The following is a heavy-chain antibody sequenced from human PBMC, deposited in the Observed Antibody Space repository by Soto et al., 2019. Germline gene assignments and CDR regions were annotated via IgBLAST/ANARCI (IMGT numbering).Heavy chain of an antibody. V-gene: IGHV4-4*02. J-gene: IGHJ4*02. CDR1: SGSISSSNW. CDR3: ASTSLGSRTAGTVWRDY. D-gene: IGHD6-13*01. CDR2: IYHSGST. Sequence: QVQLQESGPGLVKPSGTLSLTCAVSSGSISSSNWWSWVRQPPGKGLEWIGEIYHSGSTNYNPSLRSRVTISVDKSKNQFSLKLSSVTAADTAVYYCASTSLGSRTAGTVWRDYWGQGTLVTVSS.